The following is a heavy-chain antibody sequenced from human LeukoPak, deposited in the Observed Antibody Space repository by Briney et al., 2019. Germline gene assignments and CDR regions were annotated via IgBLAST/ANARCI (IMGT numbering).Heavy chain of an antibody. V-gene: IGHV3-53*01. J-gene: IGHJ5*02. CDR3: ARPYYYDSSGHGGFWFDP. CDR2: IYSGGST. CDR1: GFTVSSNY. D-gene: IGHD3-22*01. Sequence: GGSLRLSCAASGFTVSSNYMSWVRQAPGKGLEWVSVIYSGGSTYYADSVKGRFTISRDNSKNTLYLQMNSLRAEDTAVYYCARPYYYDSSGHGGFWFDPWGEGNLVTVSS.